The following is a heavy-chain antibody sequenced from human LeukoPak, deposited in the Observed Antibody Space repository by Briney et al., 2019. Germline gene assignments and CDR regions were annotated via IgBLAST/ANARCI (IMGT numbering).Heavy chain of an antibody. D-gene: IGHD2-2*01. Sequence: NPSETLSLTCTVSGGSISSYYWNWIRQPPGEGLEWSGYISYNGSPIYNPSLKSRVTISVDTSKNQFSLRLSAVTAADTAVYYCARGTYCSSSSCYRLDYWGQGTLVTVSS. CDR2: ISYNGSP. CDR3: ARGTYCSSSSCYRLDY. CDR1: GGSISSYY. J-gene: IGHJ4*02. V-gene: IGHV4-59*01.